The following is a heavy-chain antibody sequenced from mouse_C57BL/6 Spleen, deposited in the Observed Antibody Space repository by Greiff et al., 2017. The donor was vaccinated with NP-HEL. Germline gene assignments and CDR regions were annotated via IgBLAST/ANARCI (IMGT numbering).Heavy chain of an antibody. CDR3: ARHYYGSSFAY. CDR1: GYTFTDYN. J-gene: IGHJ3*01. V-gene: IGHV1-22*01. Sequence: EVKRVESGPELVKPGASVKMSCKASGYTFTDYNMHWVKQSHGKSLEWIGYINPNNGGTSYNQKFKGKATLTVNKSSSTAYMELRSLTSEDSAVYYCARHYYGSSFAYWGQGTLVTVSA. CDR2: INPNNGGT. D-gene: IGHD1-1*01.